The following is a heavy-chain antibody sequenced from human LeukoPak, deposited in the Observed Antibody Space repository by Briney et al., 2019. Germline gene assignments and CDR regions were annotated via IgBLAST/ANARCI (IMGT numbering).Heavy chain of an antibody. CDR2: ITGSGDNT. CDR1: GFTFSNCA. J-gene: IGHJ4*02. V-gene: IGHV3-23*01. CDR3: AREVPGGRFDH. Sequence: GGSLRLSCAVSGFTFSNCAMTWVRQAPGKGLEWVSVITGSGDNTYYADSVKGRFTSSRDNSKNTLSLQMNSLRAEDTAVYYCAREVPGGRFDHWGQGTLVTVSS. D-gene: IGHD2-8*02.